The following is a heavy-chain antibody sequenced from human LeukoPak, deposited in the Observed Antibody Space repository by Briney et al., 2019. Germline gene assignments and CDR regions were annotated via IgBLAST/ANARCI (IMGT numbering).Heavy chain of an antibody. V-gene: IGHV3-33*01. Sequence: GGSLRLSCAASGFTFSSHGMNWVRQAPGKGLEWVAGISPDGSKKYYVDAVKGRFTISRDNSKNTLYLQMNSLRVEDTAMYYCARARRIAAAGTSGDWFDPWGQGTLVTVSS. CDR2: ISPDGSKK. D-gene: IGHD6-13*01. J-gene: IGHJ5*02. CDR1: GFTFSSHG. CDR3: ARARRIAAAGTSGDWFDP.